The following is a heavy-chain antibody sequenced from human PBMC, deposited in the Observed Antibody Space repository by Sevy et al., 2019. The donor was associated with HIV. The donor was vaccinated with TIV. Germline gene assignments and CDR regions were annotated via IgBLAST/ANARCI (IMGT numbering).Heavy chain of an antibody. V-gene: IGHV3-7*01. J-gene: IGHJ4*02. CDR1: GFTFSIYW. Sequence: GGSLRLSCAASGFTFSIYWMTWVRQAPGKGLELVANIKEDGSAEYYVDSVKGRFTISRDNAKNSLFLQLNSLRVEDTAMYYCARDSPGYGAYDYLGQGTLVTVSS. D-gene: IGHD5-18*01. CDR3: ARDSPGYGAYDY. CDR2: IKEDGSAE.